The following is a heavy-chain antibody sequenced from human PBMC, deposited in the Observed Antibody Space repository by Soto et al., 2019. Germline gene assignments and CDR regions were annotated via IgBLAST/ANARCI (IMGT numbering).Heavy chain of an antibody. Sequence: SETLSLTCTVSGGSISSSSYYWGWIRQPPGKGLEWIGYIYYSGSTNYNPSLKSRVTISVDTSKNQFSLKLSSVTAADTAVYYCARRDGYNWKYFDYWGQGTLVTVSS. CDR1: GGSISSSSYY. J-gene: IGHJ4*02. D-gene: IGHD1-1*01. CDR3: ARRDGYNWKYFDY. CDR2: IYYSGST. V-gene: IGHV4-61*05.